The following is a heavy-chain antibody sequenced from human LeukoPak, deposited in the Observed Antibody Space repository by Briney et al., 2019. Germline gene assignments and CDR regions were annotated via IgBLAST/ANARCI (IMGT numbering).Heavy chain of an antibody. D-gene: IGHD6-19*01. CDR1: GGTFSSYA. CDR2: IIPILGIA. CDR3: ARDGEATAVALYFDY. V-gene: IGHV1-69*04. Sequence: SVKVSCKASGGTFSSYAISWVRQAPGQGLEWMGRIIPILGIANYAQKFQGRVTITADKSTSTAYMELSSLRSEDTAVYYCARDGEATAVALYFDYWGQGTLVTVSS. J-gene: IGHJ4*02.